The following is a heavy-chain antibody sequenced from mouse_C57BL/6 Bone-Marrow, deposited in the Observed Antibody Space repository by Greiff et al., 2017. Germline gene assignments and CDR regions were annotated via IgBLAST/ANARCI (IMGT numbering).Heavy chain of an antibody. D-gene: IGHD1-1*01. Sequence: QVQLKQPGAELVKPGASVKLSCKASGYTFTSYWMHWVKQRPGQGLEWIGMIHPNSGSTNYNEKFKSKATLTVDKSSSTAYMQLSSLTSEDSAVYDCARGDYYGSSLDYWGQGTTLTVSS. CDR2: IHPNSGST. CDR3: ARGDYYGSSLDY. V-gene: IGHV1-64*01. J-gene: IGHJ2*01. CDR1: GYTFTSYW.